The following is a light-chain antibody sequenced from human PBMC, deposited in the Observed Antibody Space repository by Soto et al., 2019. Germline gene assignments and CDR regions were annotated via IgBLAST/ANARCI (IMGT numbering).Light chain of an antibody. CDR1: SSNIGSNT. V-gene: IGLV1-44*01. CDR2: SNN. CDR3: VAWDDSLNGYVV. J-gene: IGLJ2*01. Sequence: QPVLTQPPSASGTPGQRVTISCSGSSSNIGSNTVNWYQQLPGTAPKLVIYSNNQRPSGVPDRFSGSKSGTSASLAISGLQSEDEADYYCVAWDDSLNGYVVFGGGTQLTVL.